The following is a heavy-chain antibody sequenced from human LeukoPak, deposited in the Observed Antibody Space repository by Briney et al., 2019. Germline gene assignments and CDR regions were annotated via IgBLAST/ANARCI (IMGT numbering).Heavy chain of an antibody. CDR3: AKDGQSFNSMWDYFDS. CDR2: INHSGST. Sequence: SETLSLTCAVYGGSFSGYYWSWIRQPPGKGLEWIGEINHSGSTNYNPSLKSRVTISVDTSKNQFSLKLSSVTAEDTAVYYCAKDGQSFNSMWDYFDSWGQGTLATVSS. J-gene: IGHJ4*02. CDR1: GGSFSGYY. V-gene: IGHV4-34*01. D-gene: IGHD1-26*01.